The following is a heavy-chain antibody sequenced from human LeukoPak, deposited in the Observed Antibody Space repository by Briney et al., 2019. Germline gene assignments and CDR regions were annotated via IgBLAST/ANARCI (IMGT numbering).Heavy chain of an antibody. CDR2: ISYDGSNK. Sequence: PGRSLRLSCAASGFTFSSYGMHWVRQAPGNGLEWVAVISYDGSNKYYGDSVKGRFTISRDNSNNTLYLQMNSLRAEDTAVYYCAKARSWIQLWEADYWGQGTLVTVSS. D-gene: IGHD5-18*01. J-gene: IGHJ4*02. V-gene: IGHV3-30*18. CDR1: GFTFSSYG. CDR3: AKARSWIQLWEADY.